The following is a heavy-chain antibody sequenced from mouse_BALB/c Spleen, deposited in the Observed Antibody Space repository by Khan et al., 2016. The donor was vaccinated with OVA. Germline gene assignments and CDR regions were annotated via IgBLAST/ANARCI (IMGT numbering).Heavy chain of an antibody. J-gene: IGHJ3*01. CDR1: GYSFTGYY. V-gene: IGHV1-26*01. D-gene: IGHD2-14*01. Sequence: VQLKQSGPDLVKPGASVKMSCKASGYSFTGYYMNWVKQSHGKSLECIGRINPNTGNTNYNQKFKGKVVFIVDTSSSTVYMELRSLTSEDSAVYYGASGYDCFAYWGQGTLVTVSA. CDR2: INPNTGNT. CDR3: ASGYDCFAY.